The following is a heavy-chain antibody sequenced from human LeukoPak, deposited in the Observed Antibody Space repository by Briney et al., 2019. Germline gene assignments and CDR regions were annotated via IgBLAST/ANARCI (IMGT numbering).Heavy chain of an antibody. D-gene: IGHD3-22*01. CDR1: GFTFSSYS. CDR3: ASASAGRYYDSSGYVFDY. J-gene: IGHJ4*02. CDR2: ISSSSSTI. V-gene: IGHV3-48*04. Sequence: GGSLRLSCAASGFTFSSYSMNWVRQAPGKGLEWVSYISSSSSTIYYADSVKGRFTISRDNAKNSLYLQMNSLRAEDTAVYYCASASAGRYYDSSGYVFDYWGQGTLVTVSS.